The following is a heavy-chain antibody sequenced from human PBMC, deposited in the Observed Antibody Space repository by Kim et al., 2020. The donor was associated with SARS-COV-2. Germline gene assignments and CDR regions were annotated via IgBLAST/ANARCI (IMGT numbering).Heavy chain of an antibody. CDR1: GFTFNNYW. D-gene: IGHD2-15*01. J-gene: IGHJ4*02. CDR2: IKQDGSEK. Sequence: GGSLRLSCAASGFTFNNYWMTWVRQAPGKGLEWVANIKQDGSEKYYVDSVKGRFTISRDNAKNSLYLQMNSLRAEDTAVYYCARDLDIVVVVAATTGYYFDSWGQGTLVTVSS. CDR3: ARDLDIVVVVAATTGYYFDS. V-gene: IGHV3-7*01.